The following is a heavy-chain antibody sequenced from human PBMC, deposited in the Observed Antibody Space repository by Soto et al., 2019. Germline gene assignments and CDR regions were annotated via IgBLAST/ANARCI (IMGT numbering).Heavy chain of an antibody. Sequence: EVQLLESGGGLVQPGGSLRLSCAASGFTFSSYAMSWVRQAPGKGLEWVSAISGSGGSTYYADSVKGRFTIYRDNSQNTLYVQMNSQRAEDTAVYYCAKGGYYYYGMDVWGQGTTVTVSS. CDR2: ISGSGGST. J-gene: IGHJ6*02. CDR1: GFTFSSYA. V-gene: IGHV3-23*01. CDR3: AKGGYYYYGMDV.